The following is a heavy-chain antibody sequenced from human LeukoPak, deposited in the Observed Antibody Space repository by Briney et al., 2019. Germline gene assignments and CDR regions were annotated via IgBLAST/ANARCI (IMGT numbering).Heavy chain of an antibody. CDR3: AVVGGYFDY. J-gene: IGHJ4*02. CDR1: GDSVSSGSHY. Sequence: SETLSLTCSVSGDSVSSGSHYWSWIRQPPGKGLEWIGYIYYNGGTEYSPSLKSRVNISLDTSKNQFSLKLSSMTAADTAVYYCAVVGGYFDYWGQGILVAVSS. V-gene: IGHV4-61*01. D-gene: IGHD3-10*01. CDR2: IYYNGGT.